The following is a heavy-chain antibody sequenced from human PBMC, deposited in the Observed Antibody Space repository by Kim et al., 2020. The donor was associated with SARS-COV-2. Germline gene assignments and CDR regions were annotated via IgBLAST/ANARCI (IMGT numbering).Heavy chain of an antibody. V-gene: IGHV3-23*01. J-gene: IGHJ4*02. Sequence: TYYPESVKGRFTIARDNSNNTLYLQMNSLRAEDTAVYYCAKAGSHWYFDYWGQGARVTVSS. CDR2: T. CDR3: AKAGSHWYFDY. D-gene: IGHD3-10*01.